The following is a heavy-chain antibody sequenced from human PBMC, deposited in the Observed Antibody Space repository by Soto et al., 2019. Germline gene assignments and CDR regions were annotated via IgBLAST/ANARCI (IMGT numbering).Heavy chain of an antibody. Sequence: AGGSLRLSCAASGFTVSSNYMSWARQAPGKGLEWVSVIYSCGSTYYADSVKGRFTISRDNSKNTLYLQMNSLRAEDTAVYYCARAGYDSSGYYFYAMDVWGPGTTVTVSS. CDR3: ARAGYDSSGYYFYAMDV. CDR1: GFTVSSNY. V-gene: IGHV3-66*03. CDR2: IYSCGST. J-gene: IGHJ6*02. D-gene: IGHD3-22*01.